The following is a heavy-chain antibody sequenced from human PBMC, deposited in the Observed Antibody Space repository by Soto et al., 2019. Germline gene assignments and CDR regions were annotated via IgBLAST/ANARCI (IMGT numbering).Heavy chain of an antibody. V-gene: IGHV3-23*01. CDR2: ISGSGGST. CDR1: GFTFSSYA. D-gene: IGHD2-2*01. Sequence: GGSLRLSCAASGFTFSSYAMSWVRQAPGKGLEWVSAISGSGGSTYYADSVKGRFTISRDNSKNTLYLQMNSLRAEDTAVYYCARDRSYQSYYYYGMDVWGQGTTVTVSS. CDR3: ARDRSYQSYYYYGMDV. J-gene: IGHJ6*02.